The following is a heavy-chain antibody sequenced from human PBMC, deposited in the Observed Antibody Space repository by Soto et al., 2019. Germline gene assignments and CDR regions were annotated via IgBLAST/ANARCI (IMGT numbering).Heavy chain of an antibody. D-gene: IGHD3-10*01. Sequence: QVQLVQSGAEVKKPGASVKVSCKASGYTFTSYAMHWVRQAPGQRLEWMGWINAGNGNTKYSQKFQGRVTITRDTAASTAYMELSSLRSEDTAVYYCARGSGLAYFDYWGQGTLVTVSS. V-gene: IGHV1-3*01. CDR1: GYTFTSYA. J-gene: IGHJ4*02. CDR2: INAGNGNT. CDR3: ARGSGLAYFDY.